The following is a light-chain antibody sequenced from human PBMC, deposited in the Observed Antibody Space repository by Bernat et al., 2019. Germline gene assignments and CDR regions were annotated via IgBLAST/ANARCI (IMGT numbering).Light chain of an antibody. V-gene: IGKV1-39*01. CDR1: QSISTY. J-gene: IGKJ2*01. CDR2: AAS. CDR3: QPAYDPPPT. Sequence: DIQMTQSPSSLSACVGDRVTITCRPSQSISTYLSWYQHQSGKAPRLLIYAASTLQSGVPSRFSGSGSGTDFTLTISSLEPEDFSIYYCQPAYDPPPTFGQGTKLGIK.